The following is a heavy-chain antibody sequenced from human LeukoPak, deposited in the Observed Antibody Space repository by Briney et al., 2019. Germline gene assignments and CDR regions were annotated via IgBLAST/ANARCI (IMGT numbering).Heavy chain of an antibody. CDR2: ISGSGGST. CDR3: AKGPGGSVSAAFDY. Sequence: GGSLRLSCAASGFTFSSYAMSWVRQTPGKGLEWVSAISGSGGSTYYADSVKGRFIISRDNSKNTLYLQMNSLRAEDTAVYYCAKGPGGSVSAAFDYWGQGTLVTVSS. V-gene: IGHV3-23*01. J-gene: IGHJ4*02. CDR1: GFTFSSYA. D-gene: IGHD2-15*01.